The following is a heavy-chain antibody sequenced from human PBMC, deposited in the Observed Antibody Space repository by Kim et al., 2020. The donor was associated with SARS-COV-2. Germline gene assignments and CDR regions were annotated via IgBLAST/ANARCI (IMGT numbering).Heavy chain of an antibody. CDR3: TRGAESWNDALGI. CDR1: GFTLTKYG. D-gene: IGHD1-26*01. Sequence: GGSLRLSCEASGFTLTKYGMHWVRQAPGTGLEWVAFMSYDGSVKYYGETVKGRFTISRDNSKNTLFLQMDSLRAEDTAVYYCTRGAESWNDALGIWGQGSLITVSS. V-gene: IGHV3-30*03. J-gene: IGHJ3*02. CDR2: MSYDGSVK.